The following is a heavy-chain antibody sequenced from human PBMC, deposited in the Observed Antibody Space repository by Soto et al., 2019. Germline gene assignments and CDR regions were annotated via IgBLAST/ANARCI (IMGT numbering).Heavy chain of an antibody. CDR3: ARPQNLGIGRGDAFDV. V-gene: IGHV3-30-3*01. Sequence: HPGGSLRLSCAASRFTFSTYAMHWVRQAPGKGLEWVTLISYDGNNKYYADSVRGRFTISRDNSKNTLYLQMNSLRSEDTAVYYCARPQNLGIGRGDAFDVWGQGTMVTVSS. D-gene: IGHD7-27*01. CDR1: RFTFSTYA. CDR2: ISYDGNNK. J-gene: IGHJ3*01.